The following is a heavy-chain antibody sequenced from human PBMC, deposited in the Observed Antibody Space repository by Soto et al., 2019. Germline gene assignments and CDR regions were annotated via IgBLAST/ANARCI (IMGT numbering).Heavy chain of an antibody. CDR1: GYTFTSYG. Sequence: ASVKVSCKASGYTFTSYGISWVRQAPGQGLEWMGWISAYNGNTNYAQKLQGRVTMTTDTSTSTAYMELRSLRSDDTAVYYCARDTSWSWKYPSHDSRLLAFWGQGTTVTVS. D-gene: IGHD3-3*01. J-gene: IGHJ6*02. CDR3: ARDTSWSWKYPSHDSRLLAF. V-gene: IGHV1-18*01. CDR2: ISAYNGNT.